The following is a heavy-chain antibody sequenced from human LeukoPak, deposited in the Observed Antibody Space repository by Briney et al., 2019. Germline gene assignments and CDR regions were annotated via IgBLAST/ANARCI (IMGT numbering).Heavy chain of an antibody. CDR1: EYTFTSYD. V-gene: IGHV1-8*01. D-gene: IGHD4-23*01. CDR3: ARSNYGGKRWFDP. Sequence: ASVKVSCRASEYTFTSYDINWVRQATGQGLEWMGWMNPSSGSTGYAQKFQGRVTMTRDTSISTAYMELSSLRSEDTAVYFCARSNYGGKRWFDPWGQGTLVIVSS. J-gene: IGHJ5*02. CDR2: MNPSSGST.